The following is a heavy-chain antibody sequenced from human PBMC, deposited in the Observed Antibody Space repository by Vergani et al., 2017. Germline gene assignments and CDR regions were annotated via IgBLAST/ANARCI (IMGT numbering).Heavy chain of an antibody. CDR3: AKNPGISTTRHYCAIDV. J-gene: IGHJ6*02. D-gene: IGHD1-14*01. V-gene: IGHV3-11*04. Sequence: LEESGGGSVKPGGSLRLSCAASGFKFSDHYMSWIRQAPGKGLEWVSHISPGASTVAYTDSVTGRFTVSRDNDNNSLTLDMKTLGVENPAVYSCAKNPGISTTRHYCAIDVWGQGATVADSS. CDR1: GFKFSDHY. CDR2: ISPGASTV.